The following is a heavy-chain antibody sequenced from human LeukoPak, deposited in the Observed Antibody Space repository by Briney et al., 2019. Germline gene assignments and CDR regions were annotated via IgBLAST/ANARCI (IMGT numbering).Heavy chain of an antibody. D-gene: IGHD3-3*01. V-gene: IGHV3-48*03. CDR3: ARGDYDFWSGYRLIGYFDY. Sequence: PGGSLRLSCAASGFTFSSYEMNWVRQAPGKGLEWVSYISSSGSTIYYADSVKGRFTISRDNAKNSLYLQMNSLRAEDTAVYYCARGDYDFWSGYRLIGYFDYWGQGTLVTVSS. J-gene: IGHJ4*02. CDR2: ISSSGSTI. CDR1: GFTFSSYE.